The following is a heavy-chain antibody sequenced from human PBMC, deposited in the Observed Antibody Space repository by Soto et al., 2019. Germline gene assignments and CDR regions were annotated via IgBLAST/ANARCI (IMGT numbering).Heavy chain of an antibody. CDR3: AKIDKFNPQSSGWANRFDY. V-gene: IGHV3-23*01. Sequence: EVQLLESGGGLVQPGGSLRLSCAASGFTFSNYGMTWVRQAPGKGLEWVSGMSRDGAVTDYTDSVKGRFTISRDISKNTLYLQMNSLRAEDTAVYYCAKIDKFNPQSSGWANRFDYWGQGTLVTVSS. CDR1: GFTFSNYG. D-gene: IGHD6-19*01. CDR2: MSRDGAVT. J-gene: IGHJ4*02.